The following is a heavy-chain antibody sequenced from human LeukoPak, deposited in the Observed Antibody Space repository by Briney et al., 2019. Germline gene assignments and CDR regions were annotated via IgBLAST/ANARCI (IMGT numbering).Heavy chain of an antibody. CDR1: GYTFTSYG. CDR2: ISAYNSNK. D-gene: IGHD1-26*01. CDR3: VRHIKPAGPWDGMDV. Sequence: ASVKVSCKASGYTFTSYGISWVRQAPGQGLEWVAWISAYNSNKNSAEKFQGRVTMTIDTSTSTAYMELRSLKSDDTAVYYCVRHIKPAGPWDGMDVWGQGTTVIVS. J-gene: IGHJ6*02. V-gene: IGHV1-18*04.